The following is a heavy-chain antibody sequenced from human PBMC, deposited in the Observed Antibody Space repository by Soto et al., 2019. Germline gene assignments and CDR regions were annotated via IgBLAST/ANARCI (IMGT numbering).Heavy chain of an antibody. V-gene: IGHV1-69*01. CDR1: GGTFSSYA. D-gene: IGHD2-8*01. CDR2: IIPIFGTA. J-gene: IGHJ6*02. CDR3: ASGGGYCTKGVCRNQNYYCYGMDV. Sequence: QVQLVQSGAAVKKPGSSVKVSCKASGGTFSSYAISWVRQAPGQGLEWMGGIIPIFGTANYAQKFQGRVTITADESTSTAYMELSSLRSEDTAVYYCASGGGYCTKGVCRNQNYYCYGMDVWGQGTTVTVSS.